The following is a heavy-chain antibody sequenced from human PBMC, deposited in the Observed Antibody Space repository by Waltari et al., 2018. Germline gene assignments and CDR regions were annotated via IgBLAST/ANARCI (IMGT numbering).Heavy chain of an antibody. J-gene: IGHJ6*02. CDR3: AKDHYDFWSGYSYYYYGMDV. CDR1: GFTFSSYG. V-gene: IGHV3-30*18. D-gene: IGHD3-3*01. CDR2: ISYDGSNK. Sequence: QVQLVESGGGVVQPGRSLRLSCAASGFTFSSYGMHWVRQAPGKGLEWVAVISYDGSNKYYADSVKGRFTISRDNSKNTLYLQMNSLRAEDTAVYYCAKDHYDFWSGYSYYYYGMDVWGQGTTVTVSS.